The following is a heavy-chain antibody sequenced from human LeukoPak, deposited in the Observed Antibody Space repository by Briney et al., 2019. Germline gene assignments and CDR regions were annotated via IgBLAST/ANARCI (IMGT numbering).Heavy chain of an antibody. CDR3: ARQAGLDILAGYWFDP. Sequence: SETLSLTCQVSGDSIRTNSYYWAWIRQHPGAGLEWIGSVFYSGSTYYTPSLKSRVYISADPSKNSFSLELTSVTAADTAVYYCARQAGLDILAGYWFDPWGQGTLVSAS. J-gene: IGHJ5*02. CDR1: GDSIRTNSYY. CDR2: VFYSGST. D-gene: IGHD3-9*01. V-gene: IGHV4-39*01.